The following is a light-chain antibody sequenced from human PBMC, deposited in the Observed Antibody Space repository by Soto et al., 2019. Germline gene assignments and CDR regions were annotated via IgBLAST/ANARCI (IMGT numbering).Light chain of an antibody. V-gene: IGLV1-51*01. CDR1: SSNIGNNY. CDR2: DNN. CDR3: GTWDSSLSTGV. Sequence: QSVLTQPPSVSAAPGQKVTISRSGSSSNIGNNYVSWYQHLPGTAPKLLIYDNNNRPSGIPDRFSGSKSGTSATLGITGLQTGDEADYYCGTWDSSLSTGVFGGGTKLTVL. J-gene: IGLJ2*01.